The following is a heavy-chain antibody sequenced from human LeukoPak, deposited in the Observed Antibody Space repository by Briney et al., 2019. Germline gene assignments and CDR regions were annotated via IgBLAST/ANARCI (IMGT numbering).Heavy chain of an antibody. V-gene: IGHV3-48*04. Sequence: GGSLRLSCAASGFTFSSYSLNWVRQAPGKGLEWVSFISSSSITIYYADSVKGRFTISRDNAEKSLYLQMNSLRAEDTAVYYCAKAALDYGDWYGMDVWGQGTTVTVSS. J-gene: IGHJ6*02. CDR3: AKAALDYGDWYGMDV. CDR1: GFTFSSYS. CDR2: ISSSSITI. D-gene: IGHD4-17*01.